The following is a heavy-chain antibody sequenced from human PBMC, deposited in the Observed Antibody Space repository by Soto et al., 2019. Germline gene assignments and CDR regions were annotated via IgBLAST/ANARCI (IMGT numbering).Heavy chain of an antibody. CDR2: INAGNGNT. V-gene: IGHV1-3*01. CDR3: ARGSGPMIEWH. Sequence: GXSVKVSCKASGYTFTSYAMHLVRQAPGQRLEWMGWINAGNGNTKYSQKFQGRVTITRDTSASTAYMELRSLRSEDTAVYYCARGSGPMIEWHWGQGTLVTVSS. CDR1: GYTFTSYA. D-gene: IGHD3-22*01. J-gene: IGHJ4*02.